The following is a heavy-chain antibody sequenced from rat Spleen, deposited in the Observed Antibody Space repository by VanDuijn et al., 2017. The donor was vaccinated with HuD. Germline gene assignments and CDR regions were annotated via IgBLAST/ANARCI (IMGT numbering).Heavy chain of an antibody. CDR3: ARHLREASGVMDA. V-gene: IGHV2-72*01. CDR2: IWAGGGT. J-gene: IGHJ4*01. CDR1: GFSLTTHH. Sequence: QVRLKESGPGLVQPSQTLSLTCTVSGFSLTTHHVSWVRQPPGKSLGWMGIIWAGGGTNDNSAVKSRLSISRDTSKSQVLLKMNSLQPEDTGTYYCARHLREASGVMDAWGQGASVTVSS. D-gene: IGHD4-3*01.